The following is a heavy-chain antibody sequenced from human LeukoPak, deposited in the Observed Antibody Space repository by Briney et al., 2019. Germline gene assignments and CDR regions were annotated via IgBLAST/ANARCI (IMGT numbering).Heavy chain of an antibody. D-gene: IGHD1-1*01. J-gene: IGHJ4*02. CDR3: AKGRTGPDY. V-gene: IGHV3-23*01. CDR1: GFTFSSYG. Sequence: GGSLRLSCAASGFTFSSYGMSWVRQAPGKGLEWVSAISGSGSSTYYADSVRGRFTISRDNSKNTLYLQMNSLRAEDTAVYYCAKGRTGPDYWGQGTLVTVSS. CDR2: ISGSGSST.